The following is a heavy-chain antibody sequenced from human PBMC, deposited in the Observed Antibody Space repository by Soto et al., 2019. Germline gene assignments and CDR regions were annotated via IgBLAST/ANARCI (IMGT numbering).Heavy chain of an antibody. CDR1: GFTVSSNY. Sequence: GGSRRLSCAASGFTVSSNYMSWVRQAPGKGLEWVSVIYSGGSTYYADSVKGRFTISRDNSENTLYLQMNSLRAEDTAVYYCARTCSGGTCSFDYWGQGTLVTVSS. CDR2: IYSGGST. J-gene: IGHJ4*02. D-gene: IGHD2-15*01. V-gene: IGHV3-66*01. CDR3: ARTCSGGTCSFDY.